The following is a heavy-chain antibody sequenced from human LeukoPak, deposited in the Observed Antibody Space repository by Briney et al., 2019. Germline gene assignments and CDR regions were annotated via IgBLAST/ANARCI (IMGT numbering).Heavy chain of an antibody. CDR3: ARAFDGWGMATMPPDY. V-gene: IGHV4-34*01. Sequence: SETLSLTCAVYGGSFSGYYWSWIRQPPGKGLEWIGEINHSGSTNYNPSLKSRVTISVDTSKNQFSLKLSSVTAADTAVYYCARAFDGWGMATMPPDYWGQGTLVTVSS. CDR2: INHSGST. CDR1: GGSFSGYY. J-gene: IGHJ4*02. D-gene: IGHD5-24*01.